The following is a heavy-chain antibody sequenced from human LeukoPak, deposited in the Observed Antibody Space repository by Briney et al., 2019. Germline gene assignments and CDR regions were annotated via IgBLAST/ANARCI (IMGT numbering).Heavy chain of an antibody. V-gene: IGHV3-21*04. CDR1: GFTFTSYS. CDR2: ISSSSTYI. J-gene: IGHJ4*02. D-gene: IGHD7-27*01. Sequence: GGSLRLSCAASGFTFTSYSMNWVRQAPGRGLEWVSSISSSSTYIYYADSVKGRFTISRDNAKNSLYLQMNSLGAEDTAVYYCAKAGSNWGYFDYWGQGTLVTVSS. CDR3: AKAGSNWGYFDY.